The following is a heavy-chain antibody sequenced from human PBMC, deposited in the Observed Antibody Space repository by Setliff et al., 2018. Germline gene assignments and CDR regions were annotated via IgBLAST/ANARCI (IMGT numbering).Heavy chain of an antibody. CDR2: LLPLVGQP. Sequence: GASVKVSCKASGGTFSNYATCWVRQAPGQGLEWMGGLLPLVGQPHYAQKFRDRVTITADESTRTVYMELHSLTSEDTAVYYCARINDYDESASFDPWGQGTLVTVSS. CDR3: ARINDYDESASFDP. V-gene: IGHV1-69*13. J-gene: IGHJ5*02. CDR1: GGTFSNYA. D-gene: IGHD3-22*01.